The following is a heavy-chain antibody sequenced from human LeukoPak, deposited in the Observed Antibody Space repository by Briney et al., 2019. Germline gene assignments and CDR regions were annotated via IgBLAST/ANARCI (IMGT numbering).Heavy chain of an antibody. CDR2: IYPGDSDT. D-gene: IGHD3-22*01. CDR3: ARRGIYYDSSGYLYYFDY. Sequence: GESLKISCKGSGYSFTSYWIGWVRQMPGKGLEWMGIIYPGDSDTRYSPSFQGQVTISADKSISTAYLQWSSLKASDTAMYYCARRGIYYDSSGYLYYFDYWGQGTQVTVSS. J-gene: IGHJ4*02. V-gene: IGHV5-51*01. CDR1: GYSFTSYW.